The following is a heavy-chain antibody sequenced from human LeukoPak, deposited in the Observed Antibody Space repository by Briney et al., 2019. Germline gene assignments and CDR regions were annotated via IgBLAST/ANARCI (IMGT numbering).Heavy chain of an antibody. J-gene: IGHJ4*02. Sequence: PSETLSLTCTVSGGSISSYYWSGIRQPAGKGLEWIGRIYTSGSTNYNPSLKSRVTMSVDTSKNQFSLKLSSVTAADTAVYYCARDTGVTVTFYYFDYWGQGTLVTVSS. CDR3: ARDTGVTVTFYYFDY. V-gene: IGHV4-4*07. CDR2: IYTSGST. D-gene: IGHD4-17*01. CDR1: GGSISSYY.